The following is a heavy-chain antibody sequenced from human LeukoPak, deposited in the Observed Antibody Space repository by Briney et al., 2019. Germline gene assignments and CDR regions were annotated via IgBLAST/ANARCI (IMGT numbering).Heavy chain of an antibody. J-gene: IGHJ4*02. V-gene: IGHV2-70*11. Sequence: SGPVLVKPTQTLTLTCTFSGFSLSTSGMCVSWIRQPPGKALEWLARIDWDDDKYYSTSLKTRLTISKDTSKNQVVLTMTNMDPVDTATYYCARFTTTMVRGVIRYYFDYWGQGTLVTVSS. CDR3: ARFTTTMVRGVIRYYFDY. CDR2: IDWDDDK. D-gene: IGHD3-10*01. CDR1: GFSLSTSGMC.